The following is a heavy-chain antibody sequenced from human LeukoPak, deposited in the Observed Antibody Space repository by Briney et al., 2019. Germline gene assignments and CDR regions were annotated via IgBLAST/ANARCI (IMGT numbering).Heavy chain of an antibody. J-gene: IGHJ4*02. CDR2: ISSSGDYI. CDR1: GFTFNTFN. CDR3: ARGHYEVLDASYKWTPDY. V-gene: IGHV3-21*01. Sequence: GGSLRLSCAASGFTFNTFNMNWVRQAPGKGLEWVSSISSSGDYIYYANSVKGRFTPSRDNSKNSLSLQLNSLRVEQTAVYYRARGHYEVLDASYKWTPDYWGQGTLLTVSS. D-gene: IGHD3-9*01.